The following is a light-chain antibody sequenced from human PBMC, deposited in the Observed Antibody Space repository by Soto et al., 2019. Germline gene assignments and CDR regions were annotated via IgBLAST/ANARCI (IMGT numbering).Light chain of an antibody. CDR1: SGSVASNY. CDR2: EDN. CDR3: QSYDRNIEV. V-gene: IGLV6-57*04. J-gene: IGLJ2*01. Sequence: NFMLTQPHSVSESPGKTVTISCTRSSGSVASNYVQWYQQRPGSAPTTVISEDNQRPSEVPDRFSGSIDRSSNSASLTISGLKTEDEAHYYCQSYDRNIEVFGGGTQLTVL.